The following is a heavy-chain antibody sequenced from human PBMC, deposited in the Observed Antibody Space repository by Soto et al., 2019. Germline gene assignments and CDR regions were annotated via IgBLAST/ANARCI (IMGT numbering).Heavy chain of an antibody. CDR2: IDPSDSYT. CDR3: ARHFNGAGDDFDI. D-gene: IGHD2-8*01. V-gene: IGHV5-10-1*01. J-gene: IGHJ3*02. CDR1: GYTFTSYW. Sequence: PVEPLKISCTGSGYTFTSYWISWARHMPVKRLEWMGRIDPSDSYTNYSPSVQGHLTISADKSISTAYLQWSSLKASDTAMYYCARHFNGAGDDFDIWGQGKIVTVSS.